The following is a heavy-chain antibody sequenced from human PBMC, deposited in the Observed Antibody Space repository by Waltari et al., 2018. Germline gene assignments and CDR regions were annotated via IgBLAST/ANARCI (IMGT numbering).Heavy chain of an antibody. V-gene: IGHV3-53*01. CDR3: AREPDCGCDCYPDY. CDR1: GFTVSSNY. J-gene: IGHJ4*02. Sequence: EVQLVESGGGLIQPGGSLRLSCAASGFTVSSNYMSWVRQAPGKGLEWVSVIYRVGSTYYVDSVKVRLSISRDNSKNVLYLQMNSLRAEDTVVYYCAREPDCGCDCYPDYWGQGTLFTVSS. CDR2: IYRVGST. D-gene: IGHD2-21*02.